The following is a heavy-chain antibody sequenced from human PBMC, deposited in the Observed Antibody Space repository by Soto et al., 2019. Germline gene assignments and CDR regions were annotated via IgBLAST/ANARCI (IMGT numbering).Heavy chain of an antibody. CDR1: GGSISSYS. Sequence: QVQLQESGPGLVEPSETLSLTCTVSGGSISSYSWNWIRQPAGKGLEWIGRVDTTGGTNYIPSLQSRVTMSVDTSKNQVSLNLRFVTAADTAVYFCAKDDSGAADIWGQGKMVTVS. V-gene: IGHV4-4*07. CDR3: AKDDSGAADI. J-gene: IGHJ3*02. CDR2: VDTTGGT. D-gene: IGHD3-16*01.